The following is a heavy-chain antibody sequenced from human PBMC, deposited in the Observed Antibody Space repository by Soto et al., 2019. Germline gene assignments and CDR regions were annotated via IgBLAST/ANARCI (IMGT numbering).Heavy chain of an antibody. J-gene: IGHJ4*02. Sequence: ASVKVSCKASGGTFSSYAISWVRQAPGQGLEWMGGIIPIFGTANYAQKFQGRVTITADESTSTAYMELSSLRSEDTAVYYCATDLQLAGFDYWGQGTLVTVSS. CDR1: GGTFSSYA. D-gene: IGHD6-6*01. CDR2: IIPIFGTA. CDR3: ATDLQLAGFDY. V-gene: IGHV1-69*13.